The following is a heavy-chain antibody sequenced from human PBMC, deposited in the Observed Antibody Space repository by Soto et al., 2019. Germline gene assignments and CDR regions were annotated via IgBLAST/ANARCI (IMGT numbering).Heavy chain of an antibody. D-gene: IGHD4-17*01. Sequence: SETLSLTCTVSGASVSRSTYDWGWIRQRPGKGLEWIGSINYSGSTYYNPSLRSRLTISVDTSKNQFSLRLSAVTAADAAVYFCSRLTDYGDGYYYYGMDVWGQGTTVTVSS. CDR2: INYSGST. CDR1: GASVSRSTYD. CDR3: SRLTDYGDGYYYYGMDV. J-gene: IGHJ6*02. V-gene: IGHV4-39*01.